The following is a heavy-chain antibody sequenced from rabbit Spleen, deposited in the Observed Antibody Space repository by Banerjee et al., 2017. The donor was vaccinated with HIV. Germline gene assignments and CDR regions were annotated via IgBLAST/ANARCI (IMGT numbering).Heavy chain of an antibody. CDR1: GVSFSVSSY. CDR2: VSAGDNNGGA. Sequence: QSLEESGGDLVKPGASLTLTCIASGVSFSVSSYMCWVRQAPGKGLEWIACVSAGDNNGGAYYASWAKGRFTISKTSSTTVTLQMTSLTVADTATYFCARDWTATPGFWGQGTLVTVS. D-gene: IGHD5-1*01. CDR3: ARDWTATPGF. J-gene: IGHJ3*01. V-gene: IGHV1S40*01.